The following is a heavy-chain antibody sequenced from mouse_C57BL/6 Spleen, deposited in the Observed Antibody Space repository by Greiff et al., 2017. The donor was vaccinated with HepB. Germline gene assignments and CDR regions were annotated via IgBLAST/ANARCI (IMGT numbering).Heavy chain of an antibody. CDR1: GFTFSDYY. V-gene: IGHV5-12*01. Sequence: EVKRVESGGGLVQPGGSLKLSCAASGFTFSDYYMYWVRQTPEKRLEWVAYISNGGGSTYYPDTVKGRFTISRDNAKNTLYLQMSRLKSEDTAMYYCARHRDYDFYAMDYWGQGTSVTVSS. CDR3: ARHRDYDFYAMDY. J-gene: IGHJ4*01. CDR2: ISNGGGST. D-gene: IGHD2-4*01.